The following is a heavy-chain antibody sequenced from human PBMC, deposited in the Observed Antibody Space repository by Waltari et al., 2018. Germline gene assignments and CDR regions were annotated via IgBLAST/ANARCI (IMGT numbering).Heavy chain of an antibody. V-gene: IGHV3-30*13. Sequence: HLVESGGGLIQPGGSLRLSCAASGFTVTNYYMSWVRQAPGKGLEWVGVTSPDGFNKYYADSVQGRFTSSRDRSRQMSALRSEDTAVYYCARGGSDRAPLDYWGRGTLVTVSS. J-gene: IGHJ4*02. CDR1: GFTVTNYY. D-gene: IGHD1-1*01. CDR2: TSPDGFNK. CDR3: ARGGSDRAPLDY.